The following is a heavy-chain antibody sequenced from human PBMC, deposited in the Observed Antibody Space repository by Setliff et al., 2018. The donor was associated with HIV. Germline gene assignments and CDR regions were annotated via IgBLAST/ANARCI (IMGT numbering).Heavy chain of an antibody. J-gene: IGHJ4*02. CDR2: INAGTGNT. Sequence: ASVKVSCKASGYRFTGFAIHWVRQAPGQRFEWMGWINAGTGNTKYSQKFQDRVTISRDIHANTAYMELSSLRSEDTAIYYCARRLREYSYGSPDYWGPGTLVTVSS. CDR3: ARRLREYSYGSPDY. D-gene: IGHD5-18*01. V-gene: IGHV1-3*01. CDR1: GYRFTGFA.